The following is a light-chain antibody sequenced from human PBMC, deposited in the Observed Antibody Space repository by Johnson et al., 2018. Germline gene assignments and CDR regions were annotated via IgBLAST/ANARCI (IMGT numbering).Light chain of an antibody. J-gene: IGLJ1*01. V-gene: IGLV1-51*02. CDR2: ENN. CDR3: GTWDSSLSAGNV. CDR1: SSNIGNNY. Sequence: QSVLTQPPSVSAAPGQKVTISCSGSSSNIGNNYVSWYQQLPGTAPKLLIYENNKRPSGIPDRFSGSKSGTSATLGITGLQTGDEADYYFGTWDSSLSAGNVFGTGTKGTVL.